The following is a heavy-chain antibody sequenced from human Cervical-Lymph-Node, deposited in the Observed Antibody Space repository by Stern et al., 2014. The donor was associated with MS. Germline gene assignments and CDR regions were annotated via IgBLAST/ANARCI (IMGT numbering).Heavy chain of an antibody. CDR3: ARLRKQQLGLYYLDS. J-gene: IGHJ4*02. CDR2: IIPIFGTT. D-gene: IGHD6-13*01. V-gene: IGHV1-69*01. Sequence: VQLVQSGTEVKKPGSSVKVSCKPSGGTPRSYAINWVRQAPGQGLQWMGGIIPIFGTTNYAQRFQGRLTITADDSMSTAYMELSSLRSEDTAVYYCARLRKQQLGLYYLDSGDQGTLVTVSS. CDR1: GGTPRSYA.